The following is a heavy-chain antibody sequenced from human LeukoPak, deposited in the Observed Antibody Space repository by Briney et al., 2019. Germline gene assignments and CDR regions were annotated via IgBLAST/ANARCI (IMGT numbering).Heavy chain of an antibody. CDR1: GFTFSSYA. Sequence: GGSLRLSCAASGFTFSSYAMSWVRQAPGKGLEWVSAISGSGGSTYYADSVKGRFTISRDNSKNTLYLQMNSLRAEDTAVYYCAKDNESACGLRLGGFDYWGQGTLVTVSS. D-gene: IGHD5-12*01. CDR3: AKDNESACGLRLGGFDY. J-gene: IGHJ4*02. CDR2: ISGSGGST. V-gene: IGHV3-23*01.